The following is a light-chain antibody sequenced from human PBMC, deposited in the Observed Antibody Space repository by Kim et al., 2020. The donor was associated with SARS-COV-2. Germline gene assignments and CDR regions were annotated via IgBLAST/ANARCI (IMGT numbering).Light chain of an antibody. CDR3: QQRGDWPIT. Sequence: EIVLTQSPATLSLSPGERATLSCRASQSVSSNLAWYQQKPGQAPRLLIYEASNRAPGIPARFSGSGSGTDFSLTISSLEFEDSAVYYCQQRGDWPITFGQGTRLEIK. J-gene: IGKJ5*01. CDR2: EAS. CDR1: QSVSSN. V-gene: IGKV3-11*01.